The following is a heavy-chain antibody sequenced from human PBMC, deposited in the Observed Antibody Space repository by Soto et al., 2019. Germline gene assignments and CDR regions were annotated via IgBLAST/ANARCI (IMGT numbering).Heavy chain of an antibody. D-gene: IGHD3-22*01. CDR3: AIIGVDRGNY. V-gene: IGHV1-18*04. J-gene: IGHJ4*02. CDR1: AYTFTSND. Sequence: ASLKVSCKPSAYTFTSNDSSWVRQPPRQGLEWMGWISTYNGNTTNAQKFQGRNTITSDTSTSTAYMGLRGLRSDVTAMYYCAIIGVDRGNYWGQGTLVTVSS. CDR2: ISTYNGNT.